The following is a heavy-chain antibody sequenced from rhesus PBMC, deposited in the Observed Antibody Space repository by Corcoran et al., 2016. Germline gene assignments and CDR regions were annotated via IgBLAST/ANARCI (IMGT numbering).Heavy chain of an antibody. CDR1: GFTFSGFV. Sequence: DVTLVEPGGGLVKTGGSLRLSCVASGFTFSGFVMHWFRQVLGKGLEWVSIFMEGCGDIYYAYAVKGRFTISRDNDKNALFLQIHSLTAEDTAVYYCTSAYCRGGVCPTLDSWGQGVVVTVSS. CDR3: TSAYCRGGVCPTLDS. V-gene: IGHV3S26*01. J-gene: IGHJ6*01. D-gene: IGHD2-39*02. CDR2: FMEGCGDI.